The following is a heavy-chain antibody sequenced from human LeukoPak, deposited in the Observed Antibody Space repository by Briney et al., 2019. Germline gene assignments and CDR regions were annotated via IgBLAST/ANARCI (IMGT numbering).Heavy chain of an antibody. CDR1: GGSISRSSFH. CDR3: ARQGGTVTTLDY. V-gene: IGHV4-39*01. J-gene: IGHJ4*02. D-gene: IGHD4-17*01. CDR2: IYYSGRT. Sequence: PSETLSLTCSVSGGSISRSSFHWGWIRQPPGKGLEWIGSIYYSGRTYYNPSLRSRVTISVDTSKNQFSLKVSSVTAADTAVYYCARQGGTVTTLDYWGQGTLVTVSS.